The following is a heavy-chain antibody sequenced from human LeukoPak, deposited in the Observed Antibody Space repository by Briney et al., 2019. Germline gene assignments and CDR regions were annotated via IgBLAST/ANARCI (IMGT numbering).Heavy chain of an antibody. CDR1: GFTFSNYA. Sequence: GGSLRLSCAASGFTFSNYAMSWVRQAPGKGLEWVSALSGSGDITYYADSVKGRFTISRDNSKNTLYLQMTSLRAEDTAVYYCARDREVRGIDNWFDPWGQGTLVTVSS. CDR3: ARDREVRGIDNWFDP. D-gene: IGHD3-10*01. V-gene: IGHV3-23*01. J-gene: IGHJ5*02. CDR2: LSGSGDIT.